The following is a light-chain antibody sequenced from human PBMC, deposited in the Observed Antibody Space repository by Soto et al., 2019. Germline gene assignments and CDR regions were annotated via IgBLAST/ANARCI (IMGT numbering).Light chain of an antibody. CDR2: QDS. J-gene: IGLJ2*01. CDR1: KLGDKY. Sequence: SYELTQPPSVSVSPGQTASITCSGDKLGDKYACWYQQKPGQSPAPVIYQDSKRPSGIPERFSGSNSGNTATLTISGTQAMDEADYYCQAWDSIVVFGGGTKLTVL. CDR3: QAWDSIVV. V-gene: IGLV3-1*01.